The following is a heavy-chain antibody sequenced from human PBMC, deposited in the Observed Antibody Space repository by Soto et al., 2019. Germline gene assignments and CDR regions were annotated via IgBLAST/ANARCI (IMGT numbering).Heavy chain of an antibody. J-gene: IGHJ4*02. D-gene: IGHD3-3*01. CDR2: ISAYNGNT. Sequence: ASVKVSCKASGYTFTNYGISWVRQAPGQGLEWMGWISAYNGNTNYAQNLQGRVTMTTDTSTSTAYMELRSLRSDDTAVYYCARVDVLRFLECLIWGQVTLVTVSS. V-gene: IGHV1-18*04. CDR3: ARVDVLRFLECLI. CDR1: GYTFTNYG.